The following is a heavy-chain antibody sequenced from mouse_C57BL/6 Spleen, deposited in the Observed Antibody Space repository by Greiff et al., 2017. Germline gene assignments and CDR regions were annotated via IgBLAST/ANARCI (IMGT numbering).Heavy chain of an antibody. Sequence: EVKLMESGGGLVKPGGSLKLSCAASGFTFSSYTMSWVRQTPEKRLEWVATISGGGGNTYYPDSVKGRFTISRDNAKNTMYLQMSSLRSEDTALYYCARVLFDYWGQGTTLTVSS. J-gene: IGHJ2*01. CDR2: ISGGGGNT. V-gene: IGHV5-9*01. CDR3: ARVLFDY. CDR1: GFTFSSYT.